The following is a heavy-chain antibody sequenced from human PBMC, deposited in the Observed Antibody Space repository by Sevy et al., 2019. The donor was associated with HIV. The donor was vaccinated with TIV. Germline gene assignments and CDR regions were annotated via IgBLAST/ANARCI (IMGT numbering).Heavy chain of an antibody. CDR2: ISAYNGDI. V-gene: IGHV1-18*01. D-gene: IGHD3-10*01. CDR1: GYTFTSYG. CDR3: ASSGGSGSYSDFDY. J-gene: IGHJ4*02. Sequence: ASVKVSCKASGYTFTSYGISWVRQATGQGLEWMGWISAYNGDINYSQKLQGRLTMTTDTSTSTAYMELRSLRSDDTAVYFCASSGGSGSYSDFDYWGQGTLVTVSS.